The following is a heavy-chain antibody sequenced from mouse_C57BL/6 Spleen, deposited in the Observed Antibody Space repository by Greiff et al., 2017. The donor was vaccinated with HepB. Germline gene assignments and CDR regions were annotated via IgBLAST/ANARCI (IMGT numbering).Heavy chain of an antibody. V-gene: IGHV1-72*01. CDR1: GYTFTSYW. J-gene: IGHJ2*01. Sequence: QVHVKQPGAELVKPGASVKLSCKASGYTFTSYWMHWVKQRPGRGLEWIGRIDPNSGGTKYNEKFKSKATLTVDKPSSTAYMQLSSLTSEDSAVYYCARRVTVLGYYFDYWGQGTTLTVSS. CDR2: IDPNSGGT. D-gene: IGHD4-1*01. CDR3: ARRVTVLGYYFDY.